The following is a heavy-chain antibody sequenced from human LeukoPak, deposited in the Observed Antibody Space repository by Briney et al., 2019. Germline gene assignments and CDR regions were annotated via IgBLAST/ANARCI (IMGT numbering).Heavy chain of an antibody. D-gene: IGHD2-2*01. CDR1: GYPFTRYG. J-gene: IGHJ4*02. V-gene: IGHV1-18*01. CDR3: ATYYCSTTSCYPYFFDY. CDR2: INPDNGNT. Sequence: GASVKVSCKASGYPFTRYGISWVRQAPGQGLEWMGWINPDNGNTKYAQKFQGRVTMTTDTPTSTAHMELRSLRSDDTAVYYCATYYCSTTSCYPYFFDYWGQGTLVTVSS.